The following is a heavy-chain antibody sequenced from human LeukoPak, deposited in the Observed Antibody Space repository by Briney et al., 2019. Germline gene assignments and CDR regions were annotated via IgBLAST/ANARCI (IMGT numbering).Heavy chain of an antibody. CDR3: ARDTRYWNAFDI. J-gene: IGHJ3*02. Sequence: GGSLRLSCAGSGYTFDDHGMSWVRQAPGKGLEWVAGINWDGDSTGYADSVKGRFTISRDNAKNSLYLQMNSLRAEDTAVYYCARDTRYWNAFDIWGQGTMVTVSS. V-gene: IGHV3-20*04. CDR2: INWDGDST. CDR1: GYTFDDHG. D-gene: IGHD2-15*01.